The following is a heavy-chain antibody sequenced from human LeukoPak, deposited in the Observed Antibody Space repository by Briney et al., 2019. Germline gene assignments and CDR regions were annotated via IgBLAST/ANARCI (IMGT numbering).Heavy chain of an antibody. J-gene: IGHJ5*02. CDR1: GGSISSGGYY. V-gene: IGHV4-31*03. D-gene: IGHD3-9*01. CDR3: ARATYYDILTGLGGFDP. CDR2: IYYSGGT. Sequence: SETLSLTCTVSGGSISSGGYYWSWIRQHPGKGLEWIGYIYYSGGTYYNPSLKSRVTISVDTSKNQFSLKLSSVTAADTAVYYCARATYYDILTGLGGFDPWGQGTLVTVSS.